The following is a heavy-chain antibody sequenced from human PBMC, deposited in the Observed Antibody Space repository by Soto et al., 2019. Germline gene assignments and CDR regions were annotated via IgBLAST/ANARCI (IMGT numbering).Heavy chain of an antibody. CDR2: ISGSGNYT. Sequence: PGGSLRLSCAASGFTFSTYSMNWVRQAPGKGLEWVSSISGSGNYTHYADFLRGRFTISRDNAKTSLYLQMNSLRAEDTAVYYCAREGINNYNVYYFDSCRQRTVVTVS. J-gene: IGHJ4*02. D-gene: IGHD4-4*01. V-gene: IGHV3-21*01. CDR1: GFTFSTYS. CDR3: AREGINNYNVYYFDS.